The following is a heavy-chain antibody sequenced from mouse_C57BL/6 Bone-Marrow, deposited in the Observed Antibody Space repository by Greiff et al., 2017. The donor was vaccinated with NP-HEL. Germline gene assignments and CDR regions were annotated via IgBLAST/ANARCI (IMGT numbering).Heavy chain of an antibody. J-gene: IGHJ3*01. CDR2: IYPGDGDT. CDR3: ARDYYGSSYGFAY. D-gene: IGHD1-1*01. V-gene: IGHV1-80*01. Sequence: QVQLQQSGAELVKPGASVKISCKASGYAFSSYWMNWVKQRPGKGLEWIGQIYPGDGDTNYNGKFKGKATLTADKSSSTAYMQLSSLTSEDSAVFICARDYYGSSYGFAYWGQGTLVTVSA. CDR1: GYAFSSYW.